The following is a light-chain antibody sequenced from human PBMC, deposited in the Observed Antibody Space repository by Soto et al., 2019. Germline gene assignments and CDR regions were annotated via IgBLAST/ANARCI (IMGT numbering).Light chain of an antibody. CDR3: QHYNSYSEA. Sequence: DIQMTQAPSTLSGSVGDRVTITCRASQTISSLLAWYQQKPGKAPKLLIYKASTLKSGVPSRFSGSGSGTEFTLTISSLQPDDFATYSCQHYNSYSEAFGQGTKVELK. CDR1: QTISSL. V-gene: IGKV1-5*03. CDR2: KAS. J-gene: IGKJ1*01.